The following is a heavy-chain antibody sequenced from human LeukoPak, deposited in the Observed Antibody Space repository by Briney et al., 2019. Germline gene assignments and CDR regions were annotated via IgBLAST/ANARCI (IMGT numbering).Heavy chain of an antibody. CDR3: ARDGEATVVYDY. CDR2: IKQDGSAK. V-gene: IGHV3-7*01. CDR1: GFTFSSYW. Sequence: PGGSLRLSCAASGFTFSSYWMSWVRQAPGKGLEWVANIKQDGSAKYYVATVKGRFTISRDNAKNSLYLQMNSLRAEDTAVYYCARDGEATVVYDYWGQGTLVTVSS. D-gene: IGHD4-23*01. J-gene: IGHJ4*02.